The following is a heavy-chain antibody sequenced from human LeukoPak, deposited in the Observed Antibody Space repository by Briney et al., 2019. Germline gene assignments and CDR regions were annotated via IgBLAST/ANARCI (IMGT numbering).Heavy chain of an antibody. J-gene: IGHJ4*02. Sequence: GGSLRLSCAVSGFTFSSYAMHWVRQAPGKGLEWVAVISYDGSNKYYADSVKGRFTISRDNSKNTLYLQMNSLRAEDTAVYYCHTFYDYVWGSYRYHYDYWGQGTLVTVSS. CDR1: GFTFSSYA. CDR3: HTFYDYVWGSYRYHYDY. V-gene: IGHV3-30-3*01. CDR2: ISYDGSNK. D-gene: IGHD3-16*02.